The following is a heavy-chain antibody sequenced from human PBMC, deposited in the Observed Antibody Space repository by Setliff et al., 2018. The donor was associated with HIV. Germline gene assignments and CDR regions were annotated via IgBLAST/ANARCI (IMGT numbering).Heavy chain of an antibody. CDR1: GGSFSGYY. Sequence: SETLSLTCAFNGGSFSGYYWMWIRQSPGEGLEWIGHIYYSGSTYDNPSLKSRFSISIDTSKNRFSLEVASVTAADTAVYYCARGAYPREFYFDSWGQGMLVTVSS. J-gene: IGHJ4*02. D-gene: IGHD2-21*01. CDR3: ARGAYPREFYFDS. V-gene: IGHV4-59*06. CDR2: IYYSGST.